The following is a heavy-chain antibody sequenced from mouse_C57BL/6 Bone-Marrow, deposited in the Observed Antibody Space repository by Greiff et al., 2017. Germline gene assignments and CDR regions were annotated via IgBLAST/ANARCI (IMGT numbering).Heavy chain of an antibody. V-gene: IGHV1-19*01. CDR3: ARGACNWDVWFAY. J-gene: IGHJ3*01. CDR1: GYTFTDYY. D-gene: IGHD4-1*01. CDR2: INPYNGGT. Sequence: VQLQQSGPVLVKPGASVQMSCKASGYTFTDYYMNWVKQSHGKSLEWIGVINPYNGGTSYNQKFKGKATLTVDKSSSTAYRELNSLTSEASAVYYCARGACNWDVWFAYWGQVTLVTASA.